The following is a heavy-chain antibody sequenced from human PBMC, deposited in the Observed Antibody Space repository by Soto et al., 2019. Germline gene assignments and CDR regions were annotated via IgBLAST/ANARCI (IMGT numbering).Heavy chain of an antibody. CDR2: ISAYNGNT. Sequence: QVQLVQSGAEVKKPGASVKVSCKASGYTFTSYGISWVRQAPGQGLEWMGWISAYNGNTNYAQKLQGRVTMTTDTSTSTANIELRSLRSDDTAVYYCARSHVDIVATIKRAVGDDCWGQGTLVTVSS. D-gene: IGHD5-12*01. V-gene: IGHV1-18*01. CDR3: ARSHVDIVATIKRAVGDDC. CDR1: GYTFTSYG. J-gene: IGHJ4*02.